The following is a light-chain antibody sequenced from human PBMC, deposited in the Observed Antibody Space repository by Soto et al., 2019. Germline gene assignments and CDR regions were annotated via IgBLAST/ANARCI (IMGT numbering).Light chain of an antibody. CDR2: MNN. V-gene: IGLV1-47*01. Sequence: QSVLTQPPSASGNPGQRLTISCSGSTSNILRNYVYWYRQLPGTAPRLLISMNNQRPSGVPDRFSGSKSGTSASLAISGLQSEDEADYYCAAWDDSLNGYVFGTGTKVTVL. CDR1: TSNILRNY. CDR3: AAWDDSLNGYV. J-gene: IGLJ1*01.